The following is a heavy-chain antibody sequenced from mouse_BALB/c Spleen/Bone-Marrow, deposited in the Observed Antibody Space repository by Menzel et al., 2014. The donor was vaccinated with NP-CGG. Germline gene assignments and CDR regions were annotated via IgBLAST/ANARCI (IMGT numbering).Heavy chain of an antibody. CDR2: INPDSSTI. D-gene: IGHD1-2*01. CDR1: GFDFSRYW. V-gene: IGHV4-1*02. Sequence: EVQLQQSGGGLVQPGGSLKLSCAASGFDFSRYWMSWVRQAPGKGLEWIGEINPDSSTINYTPSLKDKFIISRDNAKNTLYLQMSKVRSEDTALYFCARLHYYGYGIYWGQGTLVTVSA. CDR3: ARLHYYGYGIY. J-gene: IGHJ3*01.